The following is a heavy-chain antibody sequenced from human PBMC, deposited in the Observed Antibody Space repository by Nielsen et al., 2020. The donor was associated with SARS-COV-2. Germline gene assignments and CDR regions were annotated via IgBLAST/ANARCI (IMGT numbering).Heavy chain of an antibody. J-gene: IGHJ4*02. CDR3: ARTPLIHYFDY. CDR2: INTYNGNT. CDR1: GYALTSYG. Sequence: ASVKVSCKASGYALTSYGISWVRQAPGQGLEWMGWINTYNGNTNYAQKLQGRVTMTTDTSTSPAYMELKSLRSDDTAVYYCARTPLIHYFDYWGQGTLVTVSS. V-gene: IGHV1-18*01. D-gene: IGHD2-15*01.